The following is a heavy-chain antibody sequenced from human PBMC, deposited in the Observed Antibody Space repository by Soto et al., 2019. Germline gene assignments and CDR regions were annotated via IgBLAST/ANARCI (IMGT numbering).Heavy chain of an antibody. V-gene: IGHV1-69*13. CDR1: GGTFSSYA. J-gene: IGHJ5*02. Sequence: SVKVSCKAAGGTFSSYAISWVRQAPGQGLEWMGGSIPIFGTANYAQKFQGRVTITADESTSTAYMELSSLRSEDTAVYYCARDLFSGICRPRANNWIDPPGQQPVVTGSS. D-gene: IGHD3-10*01. CDR3: ARDLFSGICRPRANNWIDP. CDR2: SIPIFGTA.